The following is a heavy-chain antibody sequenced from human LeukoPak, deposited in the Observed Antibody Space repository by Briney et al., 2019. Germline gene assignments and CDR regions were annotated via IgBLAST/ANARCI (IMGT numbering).Heavy chain of an antibody. D-gene: IGHD6-19*01. CDR2: INPNSGGT. V-gene: IGHV1-2*06. CDR3: ARVVLPYSSGFTLGY. Sequence: GSVKVSCKASGYTFTGYYMHWVRQAPGQGLEWMGRINPNSGGTNYAQKFQGRVTMTRDTSISTAYMELSRLRSDDTAVYYCARVVLPYSSGFTLGYWGQGTLVTVSS. J-gene: IGHJ4*02. CDR1: GYTFTGYY.